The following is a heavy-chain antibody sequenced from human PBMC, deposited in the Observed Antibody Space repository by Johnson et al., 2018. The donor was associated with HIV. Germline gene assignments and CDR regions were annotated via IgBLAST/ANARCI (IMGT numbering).Heavy chain of an antibody. CDR1: GFTFSSYW. Sequence: MQLVESGGGVVQPGGSLRLSCAASGFTFSSYWMHWVRQAPGKGLVWVSRLNSDGSSTSYADSVTGRFTISRDNSKNTLYLQMNSLRAEDTAVYYCAKDLFTEREDDVFDVWGQGTMVTVSS. CDR3: AKDLFTEREDDVFDV. D-gene: IGHD1-26*01. V-gene: IGHV3-74*01. J-gene: IGHJ3*01. CDR2: LNSDGSST.